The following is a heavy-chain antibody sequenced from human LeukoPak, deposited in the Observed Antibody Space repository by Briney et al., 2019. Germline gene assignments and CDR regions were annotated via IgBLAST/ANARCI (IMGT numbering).Heavy chain of an antibody. J-gene: IGHJ6*03. CDR3: ARGFGVDYYYYMDV. CDR2: TIPIFGTI. V-gene: IGHV1-69*06. Sequence: GASVKVSCKASGGTFSTHGISWVRQAPGQGLEWMGRTIPIFGTINYAQKFQGRVTITADKSTSTVHMDLSSLRTEDTAVYYCARGFGVDYYYYMDVWDEGTTVIVSS. D-gene: IGHD3-3*01. CDR1: GGTFSTHG.